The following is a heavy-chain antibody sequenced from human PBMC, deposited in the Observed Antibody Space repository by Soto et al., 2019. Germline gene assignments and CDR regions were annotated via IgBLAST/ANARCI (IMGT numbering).Heavy chain of an antibody. J-gene: IGHJ5*02. Sequence: PSETLSLTCSVSGGSISSSSYYWSWIRQPPGKGLEWIGYIYYSGSTYYNPSLKSRVTISVDTSKNQFSLKLSPVTAADTAVYYCARQYCISTSCRGPSWFDPWGQGTLVTVSS. CDR2: IYYSGST. D-gene: IGHD2-2*01. CDR1: GGSISSSSYY. CDR3: ARQYCISTSCRGPSWFDP. V-gene: IGHV4-30-4*01.